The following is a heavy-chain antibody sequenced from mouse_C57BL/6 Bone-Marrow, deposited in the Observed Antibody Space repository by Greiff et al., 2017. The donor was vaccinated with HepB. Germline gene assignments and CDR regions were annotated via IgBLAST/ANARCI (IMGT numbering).Heavy chain of an antibody. D-gene: IGHD4-1*01. CDR3: LTGTWFAY. V-gene: IGHV14-4*01. Sequence: EVQLQQSGAELVRPGASVKLSCTASGFNIKDDYMHWVKQRPEQGLEWIGWIDPENGDTEYASKFQGKATITADTSSNTAYLQLSRLTSEDTAVYYSLTGTWFAYWGQGTLVTVSA. CDR1: GFNIKDDY. CDR2: IDPENGDT. J-gene: IGHJ3*01.